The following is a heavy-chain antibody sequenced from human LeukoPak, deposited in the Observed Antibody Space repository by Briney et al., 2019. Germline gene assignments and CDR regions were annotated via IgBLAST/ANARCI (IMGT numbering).Heavy chain of an antibody. CDR2: ISWNSGSI. J-gene: IGHJ4*02. D-gene: IGHD4-17*01. V-gene: IGHV3-9*01. CDR1: GFTFDDYA. CDR3: ARVRSTVTTPGYFDY. Sequence: TGGSLRLSCAASGFTFDDYAMHWVRQAPGKGLEWVACISWNSGSIGYADSVKGRFTISRDNAKNSLYLQMNSLRAEDTALYYCARVRSTVTTPGYFDYWGQGTLVTVSS.